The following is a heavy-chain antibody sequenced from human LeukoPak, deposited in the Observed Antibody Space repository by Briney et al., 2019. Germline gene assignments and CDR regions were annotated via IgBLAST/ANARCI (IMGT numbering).Heavy chain of an antibody. J-gene: IGHJ4*02. V-gene: IGHV3-33*01. CDR2: IWSDGSNK. Sequence: PGSSLRLSCAASGFTLSRYGMHWVRQAPGKGLEWVAVIWSDGSNKYYADSVKGRFTISRDNSKNTLYLQMNSLRAEDTAVYYCVRDLTAVTTGCLRYWGQGTLVTVSS. CDR3: VRDLTAVTTGCLRY. D-gene: IGHD4-17*01. CDR1: GFTLSRYG.